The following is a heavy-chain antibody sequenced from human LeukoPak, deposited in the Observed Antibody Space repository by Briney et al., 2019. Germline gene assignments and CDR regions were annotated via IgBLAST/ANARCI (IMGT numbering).Heavy chain of an antibody. J-gene: IGHJ5*02. D-gene: IGHD6-13*01. CDR1: RYTFSSSD. CDR3: ARDQEQQLKFDP. V-gene: IGHV1-8*01. Sequence: ASVKVSCKASRYTFSSSDINWVRQAAGQGFEWMGWMSPTSGNTGYAQNFQGRVTMTRDTSISTAYMELTSLRSEDTAVYYCARDQEQQLKFDPWGQGTLVTVSS. CDR2: MSPTSGNT.